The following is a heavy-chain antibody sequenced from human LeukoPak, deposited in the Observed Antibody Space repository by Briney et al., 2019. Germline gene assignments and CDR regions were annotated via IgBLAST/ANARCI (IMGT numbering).Heavy chain of an antibody. Sequence: GGSLRLSCAASGFIFSSYAMSWVRQTPGKGLEWVSSISSSSSYIYYADSVKGRFTISRDNAKNSLYLQMNSLRAEDTAVYYCARGSIPYYFDYWGQGTLVTVSS. CDR3: ARGSIPYYFDY. J-gene: IGHJ4*02. CDR2: ISSSSSYI. CDR1: GFIFSSYA. D-gene: IGHD2/OR15-2a*01. V-gene: IGHV3-21*01.